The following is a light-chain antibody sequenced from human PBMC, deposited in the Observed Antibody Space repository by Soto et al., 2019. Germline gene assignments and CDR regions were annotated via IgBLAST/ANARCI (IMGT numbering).Light chain of an antibody. CDR1: QVITNY. V-gene: IGKV1-33*01. CDR3: QQYENRPYT. J-gene: IGKJ2*01. CDR2: DIS. Sequence: DIPLTQSASSLSASVGDRVTITCQASQVITNYLNWYQQKPGKAPKLLIYDISTLEIGVPSRFGGSGSGTRFTFTITGLQPEDIATDYCQQYENRPYTFGQGTKLEI.